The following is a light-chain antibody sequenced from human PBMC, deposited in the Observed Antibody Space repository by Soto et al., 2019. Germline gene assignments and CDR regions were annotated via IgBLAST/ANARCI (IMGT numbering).Light chain of an antibody. CDR2: ATS. J-gene: IGKJ5*01. CDR3: QQGYTTPIT. V-gene: IGKV1-39*01. CDR1: QSISGY. Sequence: DTQMTQSPSTLSASVGDRVTISCRASQSISGYLNWYQQKPGKAPKLLIYATSTLESGVPSRFSGRGSGTDCTRTISSLQPEDFATYHCQQGYTTPITFGQGTRLEIK.